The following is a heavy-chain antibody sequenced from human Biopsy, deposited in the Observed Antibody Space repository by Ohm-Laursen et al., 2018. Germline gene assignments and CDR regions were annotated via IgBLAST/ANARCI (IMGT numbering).Heavy chain of an antibody. D-gene: IGHD5-18*01. CDR1: GGSFSGYY. V-gene: IGHV4-34*01. CDR2: INHIGNT. J-gene: IGHJ4*02. Sequence: SDTLSLTCAVSGGSFSGYYWTWIRQAPGKGLEWIAEINHIGNTNYNPSLKSRVTISVDTSKKQLSLKLSSVTAADTAVYYCARGDVTGDNFGYRLFDYWGRGTLVTVSS. CDR3: ARGDVTGDNFGYRLFDY.